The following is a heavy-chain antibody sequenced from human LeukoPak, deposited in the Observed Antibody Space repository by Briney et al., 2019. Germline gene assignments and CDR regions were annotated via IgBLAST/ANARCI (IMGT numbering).Heavy chain of an antibody. Sequence: PSETLSLTCAVSGGSISSGGYSWSWIRQPPGKGLEWIGEIYHSGSTNYNPSLKSRVTISVDKSKNQFSLKLSSVTAADTAVYYCARPDSGYVYAFDIWGQGTMVTVSS. V-gene: IGHV4-30-2*01. J-gene: IGHJ3*02. CDR2: IYHSGST. D-gene: IGHD5-12*01. CDR1: GGSISSGGYS. CDR3: ARPDSGYVYAFDI.